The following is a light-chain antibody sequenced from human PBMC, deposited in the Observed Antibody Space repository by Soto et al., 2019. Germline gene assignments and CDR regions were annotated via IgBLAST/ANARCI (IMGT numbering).Light chain of an antibody. V-gene: IGLV2-23*02. CDR1: SRDVGSYNL. Sequence: QSALTQPASVSGSPGQSITISCTGTSRDVGSYNLVSWYQQHPGKAPKLMIYEVDKRPSGVSNRFSGSKSGNTASLTISGLQAEDEGDYYCCSYAGSSTQVFGGGTQLTVL. CDR3: CSYAGSSTQV. CDR2: EVD. J-gene: IGLJ2*01.